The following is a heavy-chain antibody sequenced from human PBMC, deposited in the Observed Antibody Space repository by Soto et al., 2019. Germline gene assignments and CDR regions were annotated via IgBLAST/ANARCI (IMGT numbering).Heavy chain of an antibody. V-gene: IGHV4-59*01. Sequence: PSETLSLTCTVSGGSISSYYWSWIRQPPGKGLEWIGYIYYSGSTKYNPSLQSRVTITVDTSKNQFSLRLSSVTAADTAVYYCESVYSTSQYCFDFWGQG. CDR1: GGSISSYY. CDR2: IYYSGST. CDR3: ESVYSTSQYCFDF. J-gene: IGHJ3*01. D-gene: IGHD6-6*01.